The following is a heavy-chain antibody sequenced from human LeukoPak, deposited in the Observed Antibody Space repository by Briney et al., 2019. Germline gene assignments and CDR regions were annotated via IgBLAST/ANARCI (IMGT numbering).Heavy chain of an antibody. CDR2: INHGGST. V-gene: IGHV4-34*01. D-gene: IGHD3-10*01. Sequence: SETLSLTCTVSGGSISGYYWSWIRQPPGKGLEWIGEINHGGSTNYNPSLKSRVTISVDTSKNQFSLKLSSVTAADTAVYYCARGRWFGELLWGFFDYWGQGTLVTVSS. CDR3: ARGRWFGELLWGFFDY. J-gene: IGHJ4*02. CDR1: GGSISGYY.